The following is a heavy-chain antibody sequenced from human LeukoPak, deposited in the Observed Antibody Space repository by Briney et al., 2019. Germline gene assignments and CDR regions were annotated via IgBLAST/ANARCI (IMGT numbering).Heavy chain of an antibody. V-gene: IGHV6-1*01. CDR3: VREVRSAPPFYMDV. Sequence: LSQTLSLTCAISGDSVSSNSAAWNWIRQSPLRGLEWLGRTYYRSKWYNDYAVSVKSRITINPDTSKNQFSLQLNSVTPEDTAVYYCVREVRSAPPFYMDVWGKGTTVTVSS. CDR2: TYYRSKWYN. J-gene: IGHJ6*03. CDR1: GDSVSSNSAA.